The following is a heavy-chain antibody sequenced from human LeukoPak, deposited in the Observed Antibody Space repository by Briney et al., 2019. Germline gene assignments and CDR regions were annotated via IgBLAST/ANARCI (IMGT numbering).Heavy chain of an antibody. J-gene: IGHJ4*02. CDR2: IYYSGST. CDR1: GGSISSYY. CDR3: ARHRRTYYFDY. Sequence: SETLSLTCTVSGGSISSYYWSWIRQPPGMGLEWIGYIYYSGSTNYNPSLKSRVTISVDTSKNQFSLKLSSVTAADTAVYYCARHRRTYYFDYWGQGTLVTVSS. V-gene: IGHV4-59*08.